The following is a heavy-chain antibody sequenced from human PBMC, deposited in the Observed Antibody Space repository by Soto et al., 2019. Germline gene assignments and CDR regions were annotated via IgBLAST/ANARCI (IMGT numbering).Heavy chain of an antibody. CDR2: IYYSGST. D-gene: IGHD2-2*01. Sequence: PSETLSLTCTVSGGSISSGGYYWSWIRQHPGKGLEWIGYIYYSGSTYYNPSLKSRVTISVDTSKNQFSLKLSSVTAADTAVYYCARGLHQLRFVVVPDDNNWFDPWGQRTLDTVSS. CDR3: ARGLHQLRFVVVPDDNNWFDP. J-gene: IGHJ5*02. CDR1: GGSISSGGYY. V-gene: IGHV4-31*03.